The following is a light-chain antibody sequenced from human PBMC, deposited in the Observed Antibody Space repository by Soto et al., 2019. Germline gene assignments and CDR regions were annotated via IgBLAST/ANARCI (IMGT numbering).Light chain of an antibody. Sequence: EIVMTQSPATLSVSPGERATLSCRASQSVSSNLAWYQQKCGQAPRLLIYGASNRATGIPDRFSGSGSGTDFTLTISRLEPEDFAVYYCQQYGSSGTFGQGTKVDI. CDR2: GAS. CDR1: QSVSSN. J-gene: IGKJ1*01. V-gene: IGKV3-20*01. CDR3: QQYGSSGT.